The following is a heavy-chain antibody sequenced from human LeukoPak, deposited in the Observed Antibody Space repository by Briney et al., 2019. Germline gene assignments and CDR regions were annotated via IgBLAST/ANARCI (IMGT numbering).Heavy chain of an antibody. V-gene: IGHV3-21*01. CDR2: ISSGSSYK. J-gene: IGHJ4*02. CDR3: ARFSFGGYDHVA. CDR1: GFTFSSYS. Sequence: TGGSLRLSCAASGFTFSSYSMNWVRQAPGKGLEWVSYISSGSSYKYYADLVKGRFTISRDNAKNSLYLQMNSLRAEDTAIYYCARFSFGGYDHVAWGRGTLVTVSS. D-gene: IGHD5-12*01.